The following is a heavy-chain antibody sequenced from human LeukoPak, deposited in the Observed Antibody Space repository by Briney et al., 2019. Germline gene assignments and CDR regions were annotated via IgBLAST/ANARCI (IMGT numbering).Heavy chain of an antibody. CDR3: ARAWQYSSSFDY. CDR1: GYTFTGYY. V-gene: IGHV1-2*02. J-gene: IGHJ4*02. CDR2: INPDSGGT. Sequence: ASVKVSCKASAASGYTFTGYYMHWVRQAPGQGLEWMGWINPDSGGTNYAQKFQGRVTMTRDTSISTAYMELSSLRSDDTAVYYCARAWQYSSSFDYWGQGTLVTVSS. D-gene: IGHD6-6*01.